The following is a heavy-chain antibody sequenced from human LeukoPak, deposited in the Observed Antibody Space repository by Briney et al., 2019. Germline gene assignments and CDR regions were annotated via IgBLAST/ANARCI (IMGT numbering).Heavy chain of an antibody. CDR1: GFTFSSYG. CDR2: IWYDGSNK. Sequence: PGGSLRLSCAASGFTFSSYGMHWVRQAPGKGLEWVAVIWYDGSNKYYADSVKGRFTISRDNSKNTLYLQMNSLRDEDTAVYYCARGRRYFDWLLSDGFDYWGQGTLVTVSS. J-gene: IGHJ4*02. CDR3: ARGRRYFDWLLSDGFDY. D-gene: IGHD3-9*01. V-gene: IGHV3-33*01.